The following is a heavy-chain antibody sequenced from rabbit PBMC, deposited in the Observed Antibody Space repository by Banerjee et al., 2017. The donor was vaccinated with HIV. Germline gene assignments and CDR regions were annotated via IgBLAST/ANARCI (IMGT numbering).Heavy chain of an antibody. Sequence: PGKGLKWIACINTWSGRPVYASWAKGRFTVSKTSSTTVTLQLSSLTAADTATYFCARGSATMTMVITGYYLSLWGQGTLVTVS. CDR2: INTWSGRP. D-gene: IGHD2-1*01. CDR3: ARGSATMTMVITGYYLSL. V-gene: IGHV1S40*01. J-gene: IGHJ3*01.